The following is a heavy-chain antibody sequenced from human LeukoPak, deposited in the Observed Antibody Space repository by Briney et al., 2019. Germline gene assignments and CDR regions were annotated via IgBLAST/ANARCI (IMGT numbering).Heavy chain of an antibody. CDR1: GFTFSHYY. J-gene: IGHJ4*02. Sequence: GSLRLSCAASGFTFSHYYMTWVRQAPGKGLEWVSAISGSGGSTYYADSVKGRFTISRDNSKNTLYLQMNSLRAEDTAVYYCAKEYETYYYDSSGYYLDYWGQGTLVTVSS. D-gene: IGHD3-22*01. CDR3: AKEYETYYYDSSGYYLDY. V-gene: IGHV3-23*01. CDR2: ISGSGGST.